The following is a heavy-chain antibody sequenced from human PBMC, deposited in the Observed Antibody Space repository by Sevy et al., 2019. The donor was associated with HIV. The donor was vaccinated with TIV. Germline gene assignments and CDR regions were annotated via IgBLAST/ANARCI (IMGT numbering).Heavy chain of an antibody. CDR2: ISGNGGSST. D-gene: IGHD3-10*01. J-gene: IGHJ4*02. CDR3: GKGGFTMVRGVFDY. V-gene: IGHV3-23*01. Sequence: GGSLRLSCAASGFSFISYGMSWVRQTPGKGLEWVSAISGNGGSSTYYADSVKGRFTISRDNSKNTLYLQMNSLRDEDTAVYYWGKGGFTMVRGVFDYWGQGTLVTVSS. CDR1: GFSFISYG.